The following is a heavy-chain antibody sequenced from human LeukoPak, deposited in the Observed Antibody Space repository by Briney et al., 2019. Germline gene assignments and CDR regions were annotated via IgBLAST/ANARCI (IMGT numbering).Heavy chain of an antibody. CDR3: ARDKGGYSYGLDY. V-gene: IGHV4-4*07. Sequence: SETLSLXCTVSGGSISSYYWRWIRQPAGKGLEWIGRIYTSGSTNYNPSLKSRVTMSVDTSKNQFSLKLSSVTAADTAAYYCARDKGGYSYGLDYWGQGTLVTVSS. D-gene: IGHD5-18*01. CDR2: IYTSGST. CDR1: GGSISSYY. J-gene: IGHJ4*02.